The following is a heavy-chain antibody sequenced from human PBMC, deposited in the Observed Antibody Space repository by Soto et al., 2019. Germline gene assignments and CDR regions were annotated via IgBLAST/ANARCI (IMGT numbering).Heavy chain of an antibody. CDR3: ARDLSGYFDSSGLMWFY. CDR2: ISAHNGDT. J-gene: IGHJ4*02. CDR1: GYTFNYYG. D-gene: IGHD3-22*01. V-gene: IGHV1-18*04. Sequence: ASVKVSCKASGYTFNYYGISWVRQAPGQGLEWVGWISAHNGDTKYAQNLQGRLTLTTDTSTSTAYMELTSLTSDDTAVYYCARDLSGYFDSSGLMWFYWGQGTLVTVSS.